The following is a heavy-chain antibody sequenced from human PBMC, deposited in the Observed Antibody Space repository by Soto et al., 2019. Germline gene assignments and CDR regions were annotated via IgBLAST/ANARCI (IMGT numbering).Heavy chain of an antibody. V-gene: IGHV3-23*01. CDR1: GFTFSSYA. CDR3: AEGVRSSGRPYYFDY. CDR2: VSGGTT. Sequence: GGSLRLSCAASGFTFSSYAMSWVRQAPGRGLEWVSAVSGGTTYYADSVKGRFTISRDNSKNTLYLQMNSLRAEDTAVYYCAEGVRSSGRPYYFDYWGQGTLVTVSS. J-gene: IGHJ4*02. D-gene: IGHD3-22*01.